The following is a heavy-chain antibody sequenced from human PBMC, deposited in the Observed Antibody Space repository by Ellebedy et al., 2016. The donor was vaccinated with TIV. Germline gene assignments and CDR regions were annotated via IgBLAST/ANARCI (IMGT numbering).Heavy chain of an antibody. Sequence: SETLSLTCTVSGYSISSGYYWGWIRQPPGKGLEWIGSIYHSGSTYYNPSLKSRLTISVDTSKNQFSLKLSSVTAADTAVYYCARQVIMAPLDYWGQGTLVTVSS. D-gene: IGHD3-10*01. V-gene: IGHV4-38-2*02. J-gene: IGHJ4*02. CDR1: GYSISSGYY. CDR2: IYHSGST. CDR3: ARQVIMAPLDY.